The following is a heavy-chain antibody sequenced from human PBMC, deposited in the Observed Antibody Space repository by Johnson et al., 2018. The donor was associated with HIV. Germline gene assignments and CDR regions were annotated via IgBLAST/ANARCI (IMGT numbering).Heavy chain of an antibody. CDR2: IRWNSGSI. Sequence: EVQLVESGVGVLQPGRSPRPSCAASLFTFSSFAMHWVRQAPGKGLEWVSGIRWNSGSIGYADPVTGRFPISRHNSKNSLYLQMNTLRAEDTALYYCAKGATRYKTSGSNSDGAFDIWGQGTMVTVSS. J-gene: IGHJ3*02. CDR3: AKGATRYKTSGSNSDGAFDI. CDR1: LFTFSSFA. V-gene: IGHV3-9*01. D-gene: IGHD1-26*01.